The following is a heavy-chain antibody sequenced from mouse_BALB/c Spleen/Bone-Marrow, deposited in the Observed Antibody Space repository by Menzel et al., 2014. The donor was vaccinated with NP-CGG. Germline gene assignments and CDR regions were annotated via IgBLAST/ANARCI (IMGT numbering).Heavy chain of an antibody. D-gene: IGHD1-1*01. Sequence: VMLVESGPGLVAPSQSLSIACTVSGFSLTSYGVHWVRQPPGKGLEWLGAIWAGGSTDYNSALMSRLSISKDNSKSXVFLKMNSQQTDDTAMYYCARALYYYGSSYYTMDYWGQGTSVIVSS. CDR1: GFSLTSYG. CDR2: IWAGGST. CDR3: ARALYYYGSSYYTMDY. V-gene: IGHV2-9*02. J-gene: IGHJ4*01.